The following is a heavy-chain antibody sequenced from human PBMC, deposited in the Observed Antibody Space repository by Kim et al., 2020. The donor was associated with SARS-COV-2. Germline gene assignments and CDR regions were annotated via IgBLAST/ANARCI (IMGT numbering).Heavy chain of an antibody. D-gene: IGHD2-21*01. CDR1: GFTFSSYA. V-gene: IGHV3-23*01. CDR3: AKPGDPNGYFQH. CDR2: ISGSGGST. J-gene: IGHJ1*01. Sequence: GGSLRLSCAASGFTFSSYAMSWVRQAPGKGLEWVAAISGSGGSTYYADSVKGRFTISRDNSKNTLYLQMNSLRAEDTAVYYCAKPGDPNGYFQHWGQGTLVTVSS.